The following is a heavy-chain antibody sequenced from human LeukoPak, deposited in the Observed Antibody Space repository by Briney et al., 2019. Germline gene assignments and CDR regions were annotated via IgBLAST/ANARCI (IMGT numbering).Heavy chain of an antibody. V-gene: IGHV4-59*01. J-gene: IGHJ4*02. CDR1: GGSIRSYY. D-gene: IGHD1-1*01. CDR2: IDYSGST. CDR3: ARDLELERNRWNYFES. Sequence: SETLSLTCTVSGGSIRSYYWSWIRQTPGKGLEWIGYIDYSGSTHYNPSLKSRVSLSIDTSKQQFSLRLSSVTAADTAVYYCARDLELERNRWNYFESWGQGTLVTVSS.